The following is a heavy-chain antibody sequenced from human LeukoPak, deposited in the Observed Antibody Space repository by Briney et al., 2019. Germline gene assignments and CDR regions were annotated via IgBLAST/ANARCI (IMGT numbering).Heavy chain of an antibody. CDR2: INPNSGGT. CDR1: GYTFTGYY. V-gene: IGHV1-2*02. Sequence: ASAKVSCKASGYTFTGYYMHWVRQAPGQGLEWMGWINPNSGGTNYAQKFQGRVTMTRDTSISTAYMELSRLRSDDTAVYYCARAYYYGSGSYYYYYYMDVWGKGTTVTVSS. D-gene: IGHD3-10*01. J-gene: IGHJ6*03. CDR3: ARAYYYGSGSYYYYYYMDV.